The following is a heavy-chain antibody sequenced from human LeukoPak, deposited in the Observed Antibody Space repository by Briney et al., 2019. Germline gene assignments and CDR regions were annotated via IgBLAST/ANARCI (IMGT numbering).Heavy chain of an antibody. CDR2: INPSGGST. J-gene: IGHJ4*02. CDR1: GYTFTSYY. Sequence: ASVKVSCKASGYTFTSYYMHWVRQAPGQGLEWMGIINPSGGSTSYAQKFQGRVTMTRDMSTSTVYMELSSLRSEDTAVYYCAGTDTAMVTGFDYWGQGTLVTVSS. V-gene: IGHV1-46*01. CDR3: AGTDTAMVTGFDY. D-gene: IGHD5-18*01.